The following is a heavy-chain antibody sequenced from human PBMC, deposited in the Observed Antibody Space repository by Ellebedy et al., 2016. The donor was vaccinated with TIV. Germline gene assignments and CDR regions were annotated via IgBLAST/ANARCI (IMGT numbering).Heavy chain of an antibody. J-gene: IGHJ4*02. CDR2: IYPGDSNT. Sequence: PGGSLTLSCRGSGYKLTNYWIGWVRQMPGKGLEWIGIIYPGDSNTMYRPSFQGQVTISADKSVSTAYLQWTSLKASDTALYFCASNYGYGVPVDFWGQGTLVIVSS. V-gene: IGHV5-51*01. CDR1: GYKLTNYW. CDR3: ASNYGYGVPVDF. D-gene: IGHD5-18*01.